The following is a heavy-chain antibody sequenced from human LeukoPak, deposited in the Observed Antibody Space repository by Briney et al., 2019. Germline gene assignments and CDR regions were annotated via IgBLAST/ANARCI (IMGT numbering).Heavy chain of an antibody. Sequence: SETLSLTCAVYGGSFSGYYWSWIRQPPGKGLEWIGEINHSGSTNYNPSLKSRVTISVDTSKNQFSLKLSFVTAADTAVYYCARGRIEKRLSAYYFDYWGQGTLVTVSS. J-gene: IGHJ4*02. D-gene: IGHD3-16*02. CDR3: ARGRIEKRLSAYYFDY. CDR2: INHSGST. V-gene: IGHV4-34*01. CDR1: GGSFSGYY.